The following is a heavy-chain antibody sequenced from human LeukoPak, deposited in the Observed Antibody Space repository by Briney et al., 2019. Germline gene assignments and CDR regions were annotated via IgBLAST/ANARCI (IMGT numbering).Heavy chain of an antibody. J-gene: IGHJ4*02. CDR2: ISSSSSYI. CDR3: ARVSIAVAGTYVY. Sequence: GGSLRLSCAASGLTFSCYRMKWVRQAPGKGLEWVSSISSSSSYIYYADSVKGRFTISRDNAKNSLYLQMNSLRTEATAVYYCARVSIAVAGTYVYWGQGTLVTVSS. V-gene: IGHV3-21*01. CDR1: GLTFSCYR. D-gene: IGHD6-19*01.